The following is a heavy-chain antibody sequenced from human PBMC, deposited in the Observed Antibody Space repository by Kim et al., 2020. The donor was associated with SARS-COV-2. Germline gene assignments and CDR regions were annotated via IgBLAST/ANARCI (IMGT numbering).Heavy chain of an antibody. V-gene: IGHV3-15*01. CDR3: TTDPFGNGFDAFDI. Sequence: AAPVKGRFTISRDDSKNTLYRQMNSLKTEDTAVYYCTTDPFGNGFDAFDIWGQGTMVTVSS. J-gene: IGHJ3*02. D-gene: IGHD2-8*01.